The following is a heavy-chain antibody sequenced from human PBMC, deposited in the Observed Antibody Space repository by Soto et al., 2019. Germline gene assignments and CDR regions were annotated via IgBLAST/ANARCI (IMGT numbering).Heavy chain of an antibody. J-gene: IGHJ4*02. CDR2: IHYSGST. V-gene: IGHV4-39*01. Sequence: PSETLSLTCTVSGGSISSSSYYWGWIRQPPGKGLEWIGNIHYSGSTYYMPSLRSRVTLSVDTSKNQFSLRLTSVTAEDTAVYYCARHEGNGNVWPLDYWGQGILVTVSS. CDR3: ARHEGNGNVWPLDY. CDR1: GGSISSSSYY. D-gene: IGHD2-8*01.